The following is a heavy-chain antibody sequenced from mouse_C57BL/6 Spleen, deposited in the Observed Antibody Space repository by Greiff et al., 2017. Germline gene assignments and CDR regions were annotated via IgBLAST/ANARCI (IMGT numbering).Heavy chain of an antibody. CDR1: GYTFTSYW. V-gene: IGHV1-69*01. Sequence: QVQLQQPGAELVMPGASVKLSCKASGYTFTSYWMHWVKQRPGQGLEWIGEIDPSDSYTNYNQKFKGKSTLTVDKSSSTAYMQLSSLTSEDSAVYYCARRLGLGYFDYWGQGATLTVSS. CDR2: IDPSDSYT. J-gene: IGHJ2*01. CDR3: ARRLGLGYFDY. D-gene: IGHD4-1*01.